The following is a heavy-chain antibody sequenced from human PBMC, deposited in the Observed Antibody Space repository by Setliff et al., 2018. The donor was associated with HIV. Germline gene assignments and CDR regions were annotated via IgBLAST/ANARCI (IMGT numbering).Heavy chain of an antibody. CDR3: ATQRSFQRAFEAVAGSFDP. CDR2: MYYSGNT. Sequence: SETLSLTCAVSSYSISSGYYWAWIRQPPGKGLEWIGTMYYSGNTYYSPSLKSRVTITADSSKNQLSLKLTSVTAADTAVYYCATQRSFQRAFEAVAGSFDPWGQGILVTVSS. J-gene: IGHJ5*02. V-gene: IGHV4-38-2*01. D-gene: IGHD6-19*01. CDR1: SYSISSGYY.